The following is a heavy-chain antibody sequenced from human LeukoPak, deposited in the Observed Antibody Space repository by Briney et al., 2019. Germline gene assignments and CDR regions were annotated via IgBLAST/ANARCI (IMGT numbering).Heavy chain of an antibody. CDR3: ARGPQTYYDILTGYPGGGHYYYYMDV. CDR2: IYTSGST. Sequence: PSETLSLTCTVSGGSISSGSYYWRWIRQPAGKGLEWIGRIYTSGSTNYNPSLKSRVTMSVDTSKNQFSLKLSSVTAADTAVYYCARGPQTYYDILTGYPGGGHYYYYMDVWGKGTTVTISS. D-gene: IGHD3-9*01. V-gene: IGHV4-61*02. J-gene: IGHJ6*03. CDR1: GGSISSGSYY.